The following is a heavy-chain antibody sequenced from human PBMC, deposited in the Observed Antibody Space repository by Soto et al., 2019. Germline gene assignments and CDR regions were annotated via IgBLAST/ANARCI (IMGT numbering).Heavy chain of an antibody. J-gene: IGHJ6*02. D-gene: IGHD5-18*01. CDR1: GYTFSNYG. CDR3: ARDPGFGFGYSYAFAMDV. Sequence: QVQLVQSGAEVKKPGASVKVSCKASGYTFSNYGISWVRQGPGQGLEWMGWISGYNGNTHYEEKVQDRIKMTTDTSTSTTYLELRSLRYDDTAVYFCARDPGFGFGYSYAFAMDVCGQGTTVTVSS. CDR2: ISGYNGNT. V-gene: IGHV1-18*01.